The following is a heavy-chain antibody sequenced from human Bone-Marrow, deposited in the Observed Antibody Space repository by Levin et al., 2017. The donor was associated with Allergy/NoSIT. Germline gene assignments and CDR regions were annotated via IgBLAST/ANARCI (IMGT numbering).Heavy chain of an antibody. Sequence: GESLKISCSASGFTFSSYAMHWVRQVPGKGLEYVSAISGNGGSTYYADSVKGRFTLSRDNSKNTLYLQMSSLRAEDTAVYYCVKDGDDYIWWSYRRLYPTWGQGTLVTVSS. CDR2: ISGNGGST. J-gene: IGHJ5*02. CDR1: GFTFSSYA. V-gene: IGHV3-64D*06. CDR3: VKDGDDYIWWSYRRLYPT. D-gene: IGHD3-16*02.